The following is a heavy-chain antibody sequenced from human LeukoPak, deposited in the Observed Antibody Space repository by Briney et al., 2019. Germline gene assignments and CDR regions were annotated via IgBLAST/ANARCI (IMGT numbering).Heavy chain of an antibody. CDR2: INNDGSST. CDR3: ARVARGDYYYYYMGV. V-gene: IGHV3-74*01. Sequence: GGSLRLSCAASGFTFSSYWIHWVRQAPGKGLVWVSRINNDGSSTSYADSVQGRFTISRDNAKNTLYLQMNSLRAEDTALYYCARVARGDYYYYYMGVWGKGTTVTVSS. CDR1: GFTFSSYW. J-gene: IGHJ6*03. D-gene: IGHD3-10*01.